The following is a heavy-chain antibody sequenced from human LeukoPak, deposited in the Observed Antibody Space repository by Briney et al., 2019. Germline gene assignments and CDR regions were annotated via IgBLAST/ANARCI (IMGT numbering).Heavy chain of an antibody. J-gene: IGHJ4*02. CDR2: IIPILGIA. V-gene: IGHV1-69*04. D-gene: IGHD4-4*01. CDR3: ARFFGNSFHDY. CDR1: GGTFSSYA. Sequence: SVKVSCKASGGTFSSYAISWVRQAPGQGLEWMGRIIPILGIANYAQKFQGRVTITADKSTGTAYMELSSLRSEDTAVYYCARFFGNSFHDYWGQGTLVTVSS.